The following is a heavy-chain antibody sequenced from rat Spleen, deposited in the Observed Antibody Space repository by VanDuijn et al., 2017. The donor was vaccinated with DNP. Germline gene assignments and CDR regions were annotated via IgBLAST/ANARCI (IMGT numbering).Heavy chain of an antibody. D-gene: IGHD4-4*01. CDR2: ISYDGSST. Sequence: EVQLVESGGGLVQPGRSLKLSCAASGFTFSDYNMAWVRQAPKKGLEWVATISYDGSSTYYRDSVKGRFTISRDNAKSTLYLQMDSLRSEDTATYYCARYEEGTGFGAMDAWGQGTSVTVSS. CDR1: GFTFSDYN. CDR3: ARYEEGTGFGAMDA. J-gene: IGHJ4*01. V-gene: IGHV5-7*01.